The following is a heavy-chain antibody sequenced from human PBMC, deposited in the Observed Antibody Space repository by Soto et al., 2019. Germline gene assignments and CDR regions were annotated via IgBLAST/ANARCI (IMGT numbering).Heavy chain of an antibody. J-gene: IGHJ4*02. V-gene: IGHV1-46*01. D-gene: IGHD2-8*02. CDR1: GYTFTSYY. CDR2: INPSGGST. CDR3: ASVTGGNGVVFDY. Sequence: GASVKVSCKASGYTFTSYYMHWVRQAPGQGLEWMGIINPSGGSTSYAQKFQGRVTMTRDTSTSTVYMELSSLRSEDTAVYYCASVTGGNGVVFDYWGQGTLVTVPQ.